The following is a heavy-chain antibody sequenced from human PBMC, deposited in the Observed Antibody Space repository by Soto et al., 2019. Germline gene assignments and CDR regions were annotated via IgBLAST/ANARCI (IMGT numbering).Heavy chain of an antibody. V-gene: IGHV1-2*04. CDR3: ARESRLFCCGGSCYDY. CDR1: GYTFTGYY. CDR2: INPNSGGT. J-gene: IGHJ4*02. D-gene: IGHD2-15*01. Sequence: QVQLVQSGAEVKKPGASVKVSCKASGYTFTGYYMHWVRQAPGQGLEWMGWINPNSGGTNYAQKFQGWVTMTRDTSISTAYMELSRLRSDDTAVYYCARESRLFCCGGSCYDYWGQGTLVTVSS.